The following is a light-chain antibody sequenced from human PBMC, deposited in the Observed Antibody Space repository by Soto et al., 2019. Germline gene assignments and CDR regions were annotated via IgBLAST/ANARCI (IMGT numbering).Light chain of an antibody. Sequence: EIVMKQSPATLYVSPGERATLSCRASQSVSSNLAWYQQKPGQAPRLLIYGASTRTTGIPARFIGSGSGTEFTLTISSLQSEDFAVYYCQQYNNWPPWTFGQGTKVEIK. CDR3: QQYNNWPPWT. V-gene: IGKV3-15*01. CDR1: QSVSSN. J-gene: IGKJ1*01. CDR2: GAS.